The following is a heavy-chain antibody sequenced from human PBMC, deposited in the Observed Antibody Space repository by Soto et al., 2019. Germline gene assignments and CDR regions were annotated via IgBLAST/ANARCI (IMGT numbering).Heavy chain of an antibody. CDR1: GGSFSGYY. D-gene: IGHD1-26*01. J-gene: IGHJ4*02. Sequence: QVQLQQWGAGLLKPSETLSHTCAVYGGSFSGYYWSWIRQPPGKGLEWIGEINHSGSTNYNPSLKSRVTISVDTSKNQFSLKLSSVTAADTAVYYCARGKGGIVGAKWGQGTLVTVSS. CDR3: ARGKGGIVGAK. V-gene: IGHV4-34*01. CDR2: INHSGST.